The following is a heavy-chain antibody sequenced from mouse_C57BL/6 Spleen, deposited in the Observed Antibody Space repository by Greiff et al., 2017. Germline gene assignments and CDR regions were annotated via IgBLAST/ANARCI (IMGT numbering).Heavy chain of an antibody. Sequence: VKLKQSGAELARPGASVKLSCKASGYTFTSYGISWVKQRTGQGLEWIGEIYPRSGNTYYNEKFKGKATLTADKSSSTAYMELRSLTSEDSSVYFCASYYGYDDGAWFAYWGQGTLVTVSA. CDR1: GYTFTSYG. D-gene: IGHD2-2*01. CDR3: ASYYGYDDGAWFAY. V-gene: IGHV1-81*01. CDR2: IYPRSGNT. J-gene: IGHJ3*01.